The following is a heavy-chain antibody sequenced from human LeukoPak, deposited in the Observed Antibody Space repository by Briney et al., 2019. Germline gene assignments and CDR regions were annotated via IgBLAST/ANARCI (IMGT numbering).Heavy chain of an antibody. CDR3: ARQWYSSSSKGYYYMDV. Sequence: PSETLSLTCTVSGGSISSSSYYWGWIRQPPEKGLEWIGSIYYSGSTYYNPSLKSRVTISVDTSKNQFSLKLSSVTAADTAVYYCARQWYSSSSKGYYYMDVWGKGTTVTVSS. CDR2: IYYSGST. J-gene: IGHJ6*03. V-gene: IGHV4-39*01. CDR1: GGSISSSSYY. D-gene: IGHD6-6*01.